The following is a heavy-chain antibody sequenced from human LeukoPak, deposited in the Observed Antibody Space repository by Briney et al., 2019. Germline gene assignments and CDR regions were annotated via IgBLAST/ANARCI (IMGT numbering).Heavy chain of an antibody. J-gene: IGHJ3*02. Sequence: PSETLSLTCTVSGGSISSYYWSRIRQPPGKGLEWIGYIYYSGSTNYNPSLKSRVTISVDTSKNQFSLKLSSVTAADTAVYYCARETGIGGYYDFWSGYYSAFDIWGQGTMVTVSS. CDR2: IYYSGST. D-gene: IGHD3-3*01. CDR3: ARETGIGGYYDFWSGYYSAFDI. V-gene: IGHV4-59*01. CDR1: GGSISSYY.